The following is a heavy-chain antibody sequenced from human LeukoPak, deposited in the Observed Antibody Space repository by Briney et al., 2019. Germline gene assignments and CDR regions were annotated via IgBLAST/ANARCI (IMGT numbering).Heavy chain of an antibody. CDR3: ARGIGYCSGGTCSSTAFDI. CDR1: GLRFGDYG. D-gene: IGHD2-15*01. V-gene: IGHV3-20*04. Sequence: GSLRLSCAASGLRFGDYGMSWVRQAPGKGLEWVSSINWNGGSIGYADSVKGRFTVSRDNAKKTLYVQMNLLRAEDTAFYYCARGIGYCSGGTCSSTAFDIWGQGTMVTVSS. CDR2: INWNGGSI. J-gene: IGHJ3*02.